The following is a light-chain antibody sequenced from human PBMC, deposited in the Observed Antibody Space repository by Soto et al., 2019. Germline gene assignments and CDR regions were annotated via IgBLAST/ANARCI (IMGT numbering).Light chain of an antibody. V-gene: IGLV2-8*01. CDR1: SSDVADYNY. CDR3: ISYAGSNRV. J-gene: IGLJ2*01. Sequence: QSALTQPPSASGSPGQSVTISCTGTSSDVADYNYVSWYQQHPGKAPKLMIYEVSKRPSGVPDRFSGSKSGNTASLTVSGLQAEDEADYYCISYAGSNRVFGGGTKLTVL. CDR2: EVS.